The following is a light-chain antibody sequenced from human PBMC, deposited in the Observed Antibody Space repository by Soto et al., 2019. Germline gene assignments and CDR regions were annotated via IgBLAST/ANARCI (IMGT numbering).Light chain of an antibody. CDR2: EVT. CDR1: SGDVGSYSP. Sequence: QSVLTQPASVSGSPGQSITISCTGTSGDVGSYSPVSWYQQLPGTAPKLMIYEVTKRPSGVSNRFAGSKSGTSASLAISGLQSEDEADYYCAAWDDSLTGDGSLTGCVFGSGTKVTVL. J-gene: IGLJ1*01. CDR3: AAWDDSLTGDGSLTGCV. V-gene: IGLV2-14*02.